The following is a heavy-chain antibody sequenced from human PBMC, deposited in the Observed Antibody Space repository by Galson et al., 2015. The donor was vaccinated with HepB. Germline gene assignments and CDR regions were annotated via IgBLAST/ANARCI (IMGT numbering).Heavy chain of an antibody. V-gene: IGHV3-30*04. CDR3: ARDHGRSFGGVIVIRYQLYAFDI. D-gene: IGHD3-16*02. CDR1: GFTFSSYA. J-gene: IGHJ3*02. Sequence: SLRLSCAASGFTFSSYAMHWVRQAPGKGLEWVAVISYDGSNKYYADSVKGRFTISRDNAKNSLYLQMNSLRAEDTAVYYCARDHGRSFGGVIVIRYQLYAFDIWGQGTMVTVSS. CDR2: ISYDGSNK.